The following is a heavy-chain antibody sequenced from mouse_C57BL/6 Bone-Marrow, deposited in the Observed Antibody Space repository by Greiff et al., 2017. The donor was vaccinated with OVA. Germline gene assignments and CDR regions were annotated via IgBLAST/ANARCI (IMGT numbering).Heavy chain of an antibody. V-gene: IGHV5-4*01. CDR2: ISDGGSYT. D-gene: IGHD1-1*01. J-gene: IGHJ4*01. CDR3: ARETTVVYYYAMDY. CDR1: GFTFSSYA. Sequence: EVKLVESGGGLVKPGGSLKLSCAASGFTFSSYAMSWVRQTPEKRLEWVATISDGGSYTYYPDNVKGRFTISRDNAKNNLYLQMNHLKSEDTAMYYCARETTVVYYYAMDYWGQGTSVTVSS.